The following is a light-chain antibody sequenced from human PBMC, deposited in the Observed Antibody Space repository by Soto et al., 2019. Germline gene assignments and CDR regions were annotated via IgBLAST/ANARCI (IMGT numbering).Light chain of an antibody. J-gene: IGKJ2*01. CDR3: QQYGSASYT. V-gene: IGKV3-20*01. CDR1: QSVSSTY. Sequence: EIVLTQSPGTLSLSPGERATLSCRASQSVSSTYLAWYQQNPGQAPRLLIYGASSRATGIPDRFSGSGSGTDFTHTIIRLEPEDFAVYFCQQYGSASYTFGQGTKLQIK. CDR2: GAS.